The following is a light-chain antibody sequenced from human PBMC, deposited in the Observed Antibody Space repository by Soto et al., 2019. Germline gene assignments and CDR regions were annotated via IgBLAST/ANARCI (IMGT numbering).Light chain of an antibody. J-gene: IGKJ1*01. V-gene: IGKV3-20*01. CDR1: QSVSSDS. Sequence: EIVLTQSPGTLSLSPGERAILSCRASQSVSSDSLAWYRQKPGQAPRLLVYDASSRATGIPDRFSGSGSGTDFTLTISRLEPEDFAVYYCQQYGSAPRTFGQGIKVEIK. CDR3: QQYGSAPRT. CDR2: DAS.